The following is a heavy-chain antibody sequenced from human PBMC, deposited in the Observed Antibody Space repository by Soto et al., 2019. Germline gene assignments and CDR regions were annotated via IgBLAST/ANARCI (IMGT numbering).Heavy chain of an antibody. CDR1: GDSVSNYY. J-gene: IGHJ6*02. Sequence: SETLSLTCTVSGDSVSNYYWSWIRQPAGRGLEWIGRVYSSGATNYNPSLNGRVTMSVDTSRNQFSLRPSSVTAADTAIYYCTKGPNWNYYYYGVDVWGQG. CDR3: TKGPNWNYYYYGVDV. V-gene: IGHV4-4*07. D-gene: IGHD1-20*01. CDR2: VYSSGAT.